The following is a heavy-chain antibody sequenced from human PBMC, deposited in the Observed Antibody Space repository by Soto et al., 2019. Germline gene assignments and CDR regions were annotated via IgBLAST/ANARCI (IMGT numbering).Heavy chain of an antibody. J-gene: IGHJ6*02. D-gene: IGHD6-19*01. CDR3: AKDRIAVAGRNLVGYYYYGMDV. V-gene: IGHV3-23*01. Sequence: GGSLRLSCAASGFTFSSYAMSWVRQAPGKGLEWVSAISGSGGSTYYADSVKGRFTISRDNSKNTLYLQMNSLRAEDTAVYYCAKDRIAVAGRNLVGYYYYGMDVWGQGTTVTVSS. CDR2: ISGSGGST. CDR1: GFTFSSYA.